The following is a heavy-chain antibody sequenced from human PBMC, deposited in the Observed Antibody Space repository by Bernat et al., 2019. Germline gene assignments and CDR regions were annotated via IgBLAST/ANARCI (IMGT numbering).Heavy chain of an antibody. CDR1: GFTFSSYG. J-gene: IGHJ3*02. Sequence: QVQLVESGGGVVQPGRSLRLSCAASGFTFSSYGMHWVRQAPGKGLEWVAVISYDGSNKYYADSVKGRFTISRDNSKNTLYLQMNSLRAEDTAVYYCARGGTAAGTRVVAFDIWGQGTMVTVSS. D-gene: IGHD6-13*01. CDR3: ARGGTAAGTRVVAFDI. V-gene: IGHV3-30*03. CDR2: ISYDGSNK.